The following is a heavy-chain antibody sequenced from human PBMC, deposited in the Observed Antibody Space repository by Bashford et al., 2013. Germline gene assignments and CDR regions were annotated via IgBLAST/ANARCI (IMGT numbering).Heavy chain of an antibody. CDR3: ARASNMPDLYFDY. D-gene: IGHD2-2*01. J-gene: IGHJ4*02. V-gene: IGHV1-8*02. CDR2: MNPNSGNT. Sequence: SGSVKVSCKASGGTFSNYAISWVRQATGQGLEWMGWMNPNSGNTGYAQKFQGRVTMTRNTSISTAYMELSSLRSEDTAVYYCARASNMPDLYFDYWGQGTLVTVSS. CDR1: GGTFSNYA.